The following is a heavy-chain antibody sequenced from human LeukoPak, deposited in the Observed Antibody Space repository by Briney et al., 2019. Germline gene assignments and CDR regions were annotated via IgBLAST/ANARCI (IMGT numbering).Heavy chain of an antibody. CDR1: GFTFSSYW. CDR3: ARDTRSGSYAFDI. Sequence: TGGSLRLSCAASGFTFSSYWMSWVRQAPGKGLEWVANIKQDGSEKYYVDSVKGRFTISRDNAKNSLYLQMNSLRAEDTAVYYCARDTRSGSYAFDIWGQGTMVTVSS. V-gene: IGHV3-7*01. J-gene: IGHJ3*02. CDR2: IKQDGSEK. D-gene: IGHD6-19*01.